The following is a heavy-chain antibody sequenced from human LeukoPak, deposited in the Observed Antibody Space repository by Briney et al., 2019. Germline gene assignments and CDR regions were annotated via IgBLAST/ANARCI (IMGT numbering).Heavy chain of an antibody. CDR1: SDSIFTSNW. J-gene: IGHJ4*02. CDR3: ARDRYIYYDEEAGFDY. D-gene: IGHD3-22*01. V-gene: IGHV4-4*02. CDR2: IFHSGST. Sequence: SGTLSLTCTVSSDSIFTSNWWSWVRQPPGKGLEWIGQIFHSGSTSYSPSLKSRVTISMDKSKNQISLRLTSVTAADTAVYYCARDRYIYYDEEAGFDYWGQGTLVTVSS.